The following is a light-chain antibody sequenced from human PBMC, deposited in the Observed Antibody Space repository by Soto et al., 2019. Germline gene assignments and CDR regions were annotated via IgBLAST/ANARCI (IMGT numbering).Light chain of an antibody. CDR3: SSYTSSGTYV. CDR1: STDVGGYNY. V-gene: IGLV2-14*01. J-gene: IGLJ1*01. CDR2: DAS. Sequence: QSVLAQPASVSGSPGQSITISCTGTSTDVGGYNYVSWYQQHPGKAPKVMIYDASNRPSGVSNCFSGSKSGNTASLTISGLQAEDEADYFCSSYTSSGTYVFGTGTKVTVL.